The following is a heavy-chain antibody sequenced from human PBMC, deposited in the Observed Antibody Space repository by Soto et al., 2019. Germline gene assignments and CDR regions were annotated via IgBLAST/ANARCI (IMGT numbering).Heavy chain of an antibody. CDR2: INHSGST. CDR3: ARLWFGELLTYYSGMEV. D-gene: IGHD3-10*01. CDR1: GGSFSGYY. J-gene: IGHJ6*01. Sequence: SETLSLTCAVYGGSFSGYYWSWIRQPPGKGLEWIGEINHSGSTNYNPSLKSRVTISVDTSKNQFSLKLSSVTAADTAVYYCARLWFGELLTYYSGMEVWGQGTTLTV. V-gene: IGHV4-34*01.